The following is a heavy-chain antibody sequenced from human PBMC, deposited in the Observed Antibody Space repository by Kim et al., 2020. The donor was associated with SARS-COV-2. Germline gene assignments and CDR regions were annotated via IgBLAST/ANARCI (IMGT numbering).Heavy chain of an antibody. V-gene: IGHV4-38-2*02. Sequence: SETLSLTCTVSGYSISSSYYWGWIRQPPGKGLEWIGSIYHSGSTYYNPSLKSRVTISVDTSKNQFSLKLSSVTAADTAVYYCARARSIAVAGPFDYWGQGTLVTVSS. J-gene: IGHJ4*02. CDR1: GYSISSSYY. CDR2: IYHSGST. D-gene: IGHD6-19*01. CDR3: ARARSIAVAGPFDY.